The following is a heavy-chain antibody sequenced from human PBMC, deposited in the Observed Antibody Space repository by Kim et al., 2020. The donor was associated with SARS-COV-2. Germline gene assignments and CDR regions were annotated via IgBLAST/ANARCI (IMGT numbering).Heavy chain of an antibody. Sequence: SETLSLTCAVYGGSFSGYYWSWIRQPPGKGLEWIGEINHSGSTNYNPSLKSRVTISVDTSKNQFSLKLSSVTAADTAVYYCARWPERTGFDYWGQGTLVTVSS. V-gene: IGHV4-34*01. D-gene: IGHD1-1*01. J-gene: IGHJ4*02. CDR3: ARWPERTGFDY. CDR2: INHSGST. CDR1: GGSFSGYY.